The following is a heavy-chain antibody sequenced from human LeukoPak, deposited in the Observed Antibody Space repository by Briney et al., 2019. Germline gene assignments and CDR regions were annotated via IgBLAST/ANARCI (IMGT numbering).Heavy chain of an antibody. CDR1: GGSVSSGSYY. CDR3: ARGGYSYDHYFDY. V-gene: IGHV4-61*01. CDR2: IYYSGST. Sequence: SETLSLTCTVSGGSVSSGSYYWSWIRQPPGKGLEWIGYIYYSGSTNYNPSLKSRVTISVDTSKNQFSLKLSSVTAADTAVYYCARGGYSYDHYFDYWGQGTLVTVSS. D-gene: IGHD5-18*01. J-gene: IGHJ4*02.